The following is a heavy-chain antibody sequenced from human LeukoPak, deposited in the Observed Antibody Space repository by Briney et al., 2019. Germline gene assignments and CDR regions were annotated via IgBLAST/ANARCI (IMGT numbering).Heavy chain of an antibody. CDR3: TKARSASSSSCYNY. V-gene: IGHV3-23*01. J-gene: IGHJ4*02. CDR2: INGSDTST. CDR1: GFTFSNYS. Sequence: GGSLRLSCAASGFTFSNYSMTWVRQAPGKGLEWVSSINGSDTSTYYADSVKGRFTISRDNSKNTLELQMDSRRAEDTAVYYCTKARSASSSSCYNYWGQGILVTVSS. D-gene: IGHD2-2*02.